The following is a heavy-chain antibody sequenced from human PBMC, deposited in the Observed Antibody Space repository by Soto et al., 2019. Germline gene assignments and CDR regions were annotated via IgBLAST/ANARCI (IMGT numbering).Heavy chain of an antibody. CDR1: GYTFTGYY. D-gene: IGHD2-15*01. J-gene: IGHJ5*02. V-gene: IGHV1-2*04. CDR2: INPNSGGT. Sequence: GASVKVSCKDSGYTFTGYYMHWVRQAPGQGLEWMGWINPNSGGTNYAQKFQGWVTMTRDTSISTAYMELSRLRSDDTAVYYCARGRDCSGGSCYSLEYNWFDPWGQGTLVTVSS. CDR3: ARGRDCSGGSCYSLEYNWFDP.